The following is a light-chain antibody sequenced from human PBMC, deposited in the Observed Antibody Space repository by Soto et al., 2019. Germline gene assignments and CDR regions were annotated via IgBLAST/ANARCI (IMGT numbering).Light chain of an antibody. Sequence: DVQMTRSPSTLSASVGDRVTITCRASQNIRRRLAWFQQKPGKAPKLLXYDASSLESGVPQRFSGSGSGTESTLTISRLEPEDFAVYYCQQYGSSPPITFGQGTRLEI. CDR1: QNIRRR. V-gene: IGKV1-5*01. CDR2: DAS. CDR3: QQYGSSPPIT. J-gene: IGKJ5*01.